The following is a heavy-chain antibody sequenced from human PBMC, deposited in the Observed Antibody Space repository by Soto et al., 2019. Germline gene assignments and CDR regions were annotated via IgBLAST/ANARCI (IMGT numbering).Heavy chain of an antibody. V-gene: IGHV4-39*01. J-gene: IGHJ6*02. CDR3: ARQLRWELLSYYYYGMDV. D-gene: IGHD1-26*01. CDR2: IYYSGST. Sequence: LSLTCTVSGGSISSSSYYWGWIRQPPGKGLEWIGSIYYSGSTYYNPSLTSRVTISVDTPKNQFSLKLSAVTAADTAVYYCARQLRWELLSYYYYGMDVWGQGTTVTVSS. CDR1: GGSISSSSYY.